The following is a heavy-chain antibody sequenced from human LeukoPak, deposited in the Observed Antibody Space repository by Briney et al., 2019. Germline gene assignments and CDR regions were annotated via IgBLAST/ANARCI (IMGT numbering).Heavy chain of an antibody. Sequence: PGGSLSLSCSASGVTLGTHAMSWVRQAPGKGLEWVSAISFSGDPNLYADSVKGRFTISRDNSKHTLFLQMNSPRDEDTAIYYCSNGLLYTTGWYRTLALLGQGTMVTVS. CDR2: ISFSGDPN. D-gene: IGHD6-19*01. V-gene: IGHV3-23*01. J-gene: IGHJ3*01. CDR1: GVTLGTHA. CDR3: SNGLLYTTGWYRTLAL.